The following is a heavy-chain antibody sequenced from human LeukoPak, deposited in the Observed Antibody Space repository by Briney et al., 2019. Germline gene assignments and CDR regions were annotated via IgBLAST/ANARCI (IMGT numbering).Heavy chain of an antibody. J-gene: IGHJ6*02. CDR1: GFTFSDYY. Sequence: GGSLRLSCAASGFTFSDYYMSWIRQAPGKGLEWVSYISSSGSTIYYADSVKGRFTISRDNAKNSLYLQMNSLRAEDTAVYYCARDHRVTTAVTRPDYYYGMDVWGQGTTVTVSS. D-gene: IGHD4-17*01. V-gene: IGHV3-11*01. CDR3: ARDHRVTTAVTRPDYYYGMDV. CDR2: ISSSGSTI.